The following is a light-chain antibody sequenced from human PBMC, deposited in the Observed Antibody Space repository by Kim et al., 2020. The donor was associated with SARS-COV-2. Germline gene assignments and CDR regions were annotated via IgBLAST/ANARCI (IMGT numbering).Light chain of an antibody. CDR3: QQRGNWPLT. Sequence: PEETATLSCRASQSVSSSFAWYQQKPGQAPILLIYATFSRATGIPARFSASGSGTDFTLTISSLEPEDFAVYYCQQRGNWPLTFGQGTKVDIK. CDR2: ATF. CDR1: QSVSSS. J-gene: IGKJ1*01. V-gene: IGKV3-11*01.